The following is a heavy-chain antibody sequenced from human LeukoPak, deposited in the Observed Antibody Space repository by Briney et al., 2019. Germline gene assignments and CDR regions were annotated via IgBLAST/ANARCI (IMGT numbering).Heavy chain of an antibody. CDR3: LTGPY. V-gene: IGHV3-30*02. CDR1: GVTFSSYG. J-gene: IGHJ4*02. Sequence: GGALRLSCAASGVTFSSYGMHWVREAPGKGLEWVAFIRYDGSDKYYADSVKGRFTISRDDSKNTLFMQMNTLKTEDTAVYFCLTGPYWGQGTMVTVSS. CDR2: IRYDGSDK.